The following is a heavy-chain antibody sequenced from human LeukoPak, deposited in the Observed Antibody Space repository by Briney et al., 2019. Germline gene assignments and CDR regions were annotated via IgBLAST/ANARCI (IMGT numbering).Heavy chain of an antibody. CDR1: GYTFTSYG. D-gene: IGHD6-13*01. V-gene: IGHV1-18*01. Sequence: ASVTVSRKASGYTFTSYGISWVRQAPGQGLEWMGCISAYNGNTNYAQKLQDRVTMSTDTSTSTAYMELRSLRSDDTAVYYCARDQDRYSSSWSFDYWGQGTLVTVSS. CDR2: ISAYNGNT. CDR3: ARDQDRYSSSWSFDY. J-gene: IGHJ4*02.